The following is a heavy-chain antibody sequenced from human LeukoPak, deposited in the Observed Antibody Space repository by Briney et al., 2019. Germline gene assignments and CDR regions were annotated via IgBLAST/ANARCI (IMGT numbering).Heavy chain of an antibody. D-gene: IGHD5-18*01. CDR2: ISGSGGST. J-gene: IGHJ4*02. CDR1: GFTFSSYA. CDR3: AKLRIQLWSALDY. Sequence: GGSLRLSCAASGFTFSSYAMSWVRQAPGKGLEWVSVISGSGGSTYYADSVKGRFTISRDNSKNTLYLQMNSLRAEDTAVYYCAKLRIQLWSALDYWGQGTLVTVSS. V-gene: IGHV3-23*01.